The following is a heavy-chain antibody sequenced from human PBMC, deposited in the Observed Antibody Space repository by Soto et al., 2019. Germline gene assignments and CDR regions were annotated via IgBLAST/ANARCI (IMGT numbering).Heavy chain of an antibody. J-gene: IGHJ4*02. CDR3: ARPKYGETYFDS. Sequence: ASVKVSCKASRYTFTDHYIHWLRQAPGQSLEWMGWINPYSGGTHFARKFQDRVTMARDTSVSTAYMELSSLKSDDTAVYYCARPKYGETYFDSWGQGTVVTVSS. CDR2: INPYSGGT. CDR1: RYTFTDHY. V-gene: IGHV1-2*02. D-gene: IGHD2-21*01.